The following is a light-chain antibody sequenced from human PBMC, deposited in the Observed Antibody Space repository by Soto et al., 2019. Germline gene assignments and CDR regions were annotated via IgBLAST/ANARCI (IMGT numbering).Light chain of an antibody. CDR2: DVS. J-gene: IGLJ1*01. V-gene: IGLV2-11*01. Sequence: QSALTQPRSVSGSPGQSVTISCTGTSSDVGGYNYVSWYQQHPGKAPKLMIYDVSKRPSGVPDRFSGSKSGNTASLTISGXXXXXXXXYYCCSYAGSYTWVFGTGTKLTV. CDR3: CSYAGSYTWV. CDR1: SSDVGGYNY.